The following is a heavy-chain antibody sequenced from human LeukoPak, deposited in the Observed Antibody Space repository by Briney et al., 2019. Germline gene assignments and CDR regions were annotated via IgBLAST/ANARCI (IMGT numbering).Heavy chain of an antibody. CDR2: INSDGSST. J-gene: IGHJ4*02. CDR3: ARVPDSGSAIDY. V-gene: IGHV3-74*01. Sequence: GGSLRLSCATSGFTFSSYWMHWVRQAPGKGLVWVSRINSDGSSTSYADSVRGRFTISRDNAKNTLYLQMNSLRAEDTAVYYCARVPDSGSAIDYWGQGTLVTVSS. D-gene: IGHD1-26*01. CDR1: GFTFSSYW.